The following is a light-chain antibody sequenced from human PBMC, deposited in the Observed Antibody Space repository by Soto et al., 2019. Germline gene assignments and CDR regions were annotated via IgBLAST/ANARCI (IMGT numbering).Light chain of an antibody. Sequence: QLVLTQSSSASASLGSSVKLTCTLSSGHSSYIIAWHQQQPGKAPRYLMKLEGSGSYNKRSGVPDRFSGSISGADRYLTISNLQSEDEADYYCETWDSNTYVFGTGTKLTVL. J-gene: IGLJ1*01. CDR1: SGHSSYI. CDR2: LEGSGSY. CDR3: ETWDSNTYV. V-gene: IGLV4-60*03.